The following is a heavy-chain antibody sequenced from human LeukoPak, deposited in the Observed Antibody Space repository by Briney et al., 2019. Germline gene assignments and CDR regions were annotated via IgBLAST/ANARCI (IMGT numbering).Heavy chain of an antibody. Sequence: GESLKISCKGSGYSFTSYWIGWVRQMPGKGLEWMGIIYPGDSDTRYSPSFQGQVTISADKSISTAYLQWSSLKASGTAMYYCARRLRGMYDAFDIWGQGTMVTVSS. CDR2: IYPGDSDT. CDR3: ARRLRGMYDAFDI. V-gene: IGHV5-51*01. J-gene: IGHJ3*02. D-gene: IGHD5-18*01. CDR1: GYSFTSYW.